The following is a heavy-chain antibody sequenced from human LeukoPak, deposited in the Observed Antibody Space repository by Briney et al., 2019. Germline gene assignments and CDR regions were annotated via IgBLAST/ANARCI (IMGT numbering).Heavy chain of an antibody. CDR1: GYTLTELS. D-gene: IGHD6-19*01. CDR3: ATDSYKYSSGWYEYYFDY. V-gene: IGHV1-24*01. J-gene: IGHJ4*02. CDR2: FDPEDGET. Sequence: GASVKVSCKVSGYTLTELSMHWVRQAPGKGLEWMGGFDPEDGETIYAQKFQGRVTMTEDTSTDTAYMELSSLRSEDTAVYYCATDSYKYSSGWYEYYFDYWGQGTLDTVSS.